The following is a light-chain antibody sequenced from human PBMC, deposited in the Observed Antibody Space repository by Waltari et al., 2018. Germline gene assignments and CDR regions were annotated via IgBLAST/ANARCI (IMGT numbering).Light chain of an antibody. Sequence: DIVITQSPATLSLSPGESATLSCRASQSVRSTFAWFQQKPGQPPRLLIYGTSTRATGIPARFSGSGSGTEFSLTISSLQPEDFATYYCQQYDYWPWTFGQGTRVEAK. CDR3: QQYDYWPWT. CDR2: GTS. J-gene: IGKJ1*01. V-gene: IGKV3D-15*01. CDR1: QSVRST.